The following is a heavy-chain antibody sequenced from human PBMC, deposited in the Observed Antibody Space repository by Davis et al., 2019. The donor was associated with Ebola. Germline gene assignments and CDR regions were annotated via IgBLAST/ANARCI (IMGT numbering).Heavy chain of an antibody. CDR1: GYTFTTYW. J-gene: IGHJ4*02. Sequence: GESLNISCKGSGYTFTTYWLTWVRQLPGKGLEWMGSIAPSDSETSYGPSCEGYVTISTDKSITTTYLQWTSLQASDTAMYYCARLGRDGYNLDYWGQGTLVTVS. CDR3: ARLGRDGYNLDY. CDR2: IAPSDSET. D-gene: IGHD5-24*01. V-gene: IGHV5-10-1*01.